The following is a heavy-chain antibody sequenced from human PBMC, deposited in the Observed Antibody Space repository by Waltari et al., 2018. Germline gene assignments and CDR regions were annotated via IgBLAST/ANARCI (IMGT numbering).Heavy chain of an antibody. J-gene: IGHJ3*02. CDR1: GFTFSDYA. CDR2: IYRSGTT. D-gene: IGHD6-13*01. Sequence: QLLESGGGLVQPGGSLRLSCVASGFTFSDYAMSWVRQAPGKGLDWVAVIYRSGTTIYADSAKGRFTISRDNSENTLYLQMNSLRAEDTAVYYCARDLREAASDAFDIWGQGTMVTVSS. V-gene: IGHV3-23*03. CDR3: ARDLREAASDAFDI.